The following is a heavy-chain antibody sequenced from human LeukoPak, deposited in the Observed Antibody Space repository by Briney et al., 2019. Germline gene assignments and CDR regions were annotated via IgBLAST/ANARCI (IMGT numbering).Heavy chain of an antibody. CDR2: ISYDGSNK. V-gene: IGHV3-30-3*01. CDR1: GFTFSSYA. CDR3: ARQPRQQLVWNWFDP. D-gene: IGHD6-13*01. J-gene: IGHJ5*02. Sequence: GGSLRLSCAASGFTFSSYAMHWVRQAPGKGLEWVAVISYDGSNKYYADSVKGRFTISRDNSKNTLYLQMNSLGAEDTAVYYCARQPRQQLVWNWFDPWGQGTLVTVSS.